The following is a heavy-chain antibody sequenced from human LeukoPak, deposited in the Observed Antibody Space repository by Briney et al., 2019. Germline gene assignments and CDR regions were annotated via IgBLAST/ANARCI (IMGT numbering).Heavy chain of an antibody. CDR1: GYSISSGYY. Sequence: PSETLSLTCTVSGYSISSGYYWGWIRQPPGKGLEWIGSIYHSGSTYYNPSLKSRVTISVDTSKNQFSLKLSSVTAADTAVYYCARRRYDFWSGYFPNAFDIWGQGTMVTVSS. V-gene: IGHV4-38-2*02. CDR2: IYHSGST. D-gene: IGHD3-3*01. CDR3: ARRRYDFWSGYFPNAFDI. J-gene: IGHJ3*02.